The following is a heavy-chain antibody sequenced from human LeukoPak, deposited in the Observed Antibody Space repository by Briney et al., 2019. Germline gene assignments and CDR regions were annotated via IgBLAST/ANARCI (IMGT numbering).Heavy chain of an antibody. J-gene: IGHJ3*02. D-gene: IGHD1-1*01. CDR1: GGTFSSYA. CDR3: ARDWKSAFDI. V-gene: IGHV1-69*05. Sequence: SVKLSCKASGGTFSSYAISWVRQAPGQGLEWMGGIIPIFGTANYAQKFQGRVTITTDESTSTAYMELSSLRSEDTAVYYWARDWKSAFDIWGKGTMVTVSS. CDR2: IIPIFGTA.